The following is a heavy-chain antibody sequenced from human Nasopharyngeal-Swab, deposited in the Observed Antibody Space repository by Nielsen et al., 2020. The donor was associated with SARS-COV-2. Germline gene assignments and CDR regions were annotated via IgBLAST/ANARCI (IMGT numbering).Heavy chain of an antibody. CDR3: ARAGIAAILGVYYYGMDV. V-gene: IGHV1-8*03. Sequence: ASVKVSCKASGYTFTSYDINWVRQATGQGLEWMGWMNPNSGNTGYAQKFQGRVTITRNTSISTAYMELSSLRSEDTAVYCCARAGIAAILGVYYYGMDVWGQGTTVTVSS. D-gene: IGHD6-13*01. J-gene: IGHJ6*02. CDR2: MNPNSGNT. CDR1: GYTFTSYD.